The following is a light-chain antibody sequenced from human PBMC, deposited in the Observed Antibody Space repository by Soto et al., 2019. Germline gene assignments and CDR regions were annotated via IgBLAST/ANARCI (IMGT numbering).Light chain of an antibody. CDR3: SSYAGSNNFV. J-gene: IGLJ1*01. V-gene: IGLV2-8*01. CDR1: SSDVGYYDY. CDR2: EVT. Sequence: QSVLTQPPSASGFPGQSVTISCTGTSSDVGYYDYVSWYQQHPGKAPKLVIYEVTKRPSGVPDRVSVSKSGNTASLTASGLRAEDEADYYCSSYAGSNNFVFGSGTKVTVL.